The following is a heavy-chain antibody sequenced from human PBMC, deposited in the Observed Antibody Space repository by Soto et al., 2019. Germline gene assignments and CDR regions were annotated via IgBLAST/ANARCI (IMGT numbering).Heavy chain of an antibody. CDR2: MYNTGST. D-gene: IGHD2-21*02. CDR3: ARDLWGYCGTDCYPLDV. Sequence: SENLSLTCTFSGGSISGYYWSWIRHPPGKGLEWIGYMYNTGSTVYNPSFKSRVTISVDTSKNQFSLKLNSVTAADTAVYYCARDLWGYCGTDCYPLDVWGQGTTVT. J-gene: IGHJ6*02. CDR1: GGSISGYY. V-gene: IGHV4-59*01.